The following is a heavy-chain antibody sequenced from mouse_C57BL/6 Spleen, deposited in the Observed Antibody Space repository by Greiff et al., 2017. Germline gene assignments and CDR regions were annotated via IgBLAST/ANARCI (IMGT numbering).Heavy chain of an antibody. D-gene: IGHD2-1*01. V-gene: IGHV1-55*01. CDR3: ARGGNLAWFAY. Sequence: QVQLKQSGAELVKPGASVKMSCKASGYTFTSYWITWVKQRPGQGLEWIGDIYPGSGSTNYNEKFKSKATLTVDTSSSTAYMQLSSLTSEVSAVYYCARGGNLAWFAYWGQGTLVTVSA. CDR1: GYTFTSYW. J-gene: IGHJ3*01. CDR2: IYPGSGST.